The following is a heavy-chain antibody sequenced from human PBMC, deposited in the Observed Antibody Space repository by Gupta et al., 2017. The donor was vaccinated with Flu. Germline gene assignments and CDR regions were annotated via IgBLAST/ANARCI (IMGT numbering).Heavy chain of an antibody. CDR3: ARGREGYNMGGYFDY. J-gene: IGHJ4*02. Sequence: EVQLAESGGGLVKPGGSLRLSCAASGFSSSSYNINWVRKAPGRGLEWVSSISSRTSYADSVKGRFTISRDNAKNSVYLQMNSLGAEDTAIYFCARGREGYNMGGYFDYWGQGAQVTVSP. V-gene: IGHV3-21*03. D-gene: IGHD3-16*01. CDR2: ISSRT. CDR1: GFSSSSYN.